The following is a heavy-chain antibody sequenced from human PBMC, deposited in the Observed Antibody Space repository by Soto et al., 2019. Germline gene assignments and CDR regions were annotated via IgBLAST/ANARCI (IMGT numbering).Heavy chain of an antibody. CDR2: IIPIPGTA. V-gene: IGHV1-69*01. D-gene: IGHD2-2*01. Sequence: QVQLVQSGAEVKKPGSSVKVSCKASGGTFGIYAISWVRQAPGQGLECMGGIIPIPGTANYAQKFQGRVTIAADESKSTAYMELSSLRSEDTAVYYCARSQGSSTSLEIYYYYYYGMEVWGQGTTVTVSS. CDR3: ARSQGSSTSLEIYYYYYYGMEV. J-gene: IGHJ6*02. CDR1: GGTFGIYA.